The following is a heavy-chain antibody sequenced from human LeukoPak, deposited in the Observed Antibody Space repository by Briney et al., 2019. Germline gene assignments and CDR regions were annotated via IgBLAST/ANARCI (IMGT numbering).Heavy chain of an antibody. J-gene: IGHJ4*02. CDR1: GGSISSYY. CDR3: ARDQGRKGAIDY. V-gene: IGHV4-59*01. CDR2: IYYSGST. D-gene: IGHD3-10*01. Sequence: PSETLSLTCTVSGGSISSYYWSWIRQPPGKGLEGIGYIYYSGSTNYNPSLKSRVTISVDTSNNQFSLKLSSVTAADTAVYYCARDQGRKGAIDYWGQGTLVTVSS.